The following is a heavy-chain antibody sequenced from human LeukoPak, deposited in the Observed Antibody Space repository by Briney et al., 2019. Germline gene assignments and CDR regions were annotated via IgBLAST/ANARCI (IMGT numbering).Heavy chain of an antibody. Sequence: AADKVSRKVSGYTLTQLYMHWVRQAPGNRIEWTGGFDPEDGETIYAQKFQGRVTMTEDTSTDTAYMELSSLRSEDTAVYYCATALAYCGGDCYPVNFDYWGQGTLVTVSS. CDR3: ATALAYCGGDCYPVNFDY. CDR2: FDPEDGET. J-gene: IGHJ4*02. CDR1: GYTLTQLY. V-gene: IGHV1-24*01. D-gene: IGHD2-21*02.